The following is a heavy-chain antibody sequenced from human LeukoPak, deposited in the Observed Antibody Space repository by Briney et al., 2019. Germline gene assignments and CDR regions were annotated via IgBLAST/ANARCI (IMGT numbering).Heavy chain of an antibody. V-gene: IGHV4-59*12. Sequence: SETLSLTCTVSGGSISSYYWSWIRQPPGKGLEWIGYIYYSGSTDYNPSLKSRVTISVETSKNQFSLKLSSVTAADTAVYYCARGRRIAARPRFDYWGQGTLVTVSS. CDR3: ARGRRIAARPRFDY. CDR1: GGSISSYY. D-gene: IGHD6-6*01. CDR2: IYYSGST. J-gene: IGHJ4*02.